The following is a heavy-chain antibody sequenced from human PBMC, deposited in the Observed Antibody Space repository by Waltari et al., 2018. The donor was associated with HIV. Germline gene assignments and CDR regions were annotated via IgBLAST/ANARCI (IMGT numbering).Heavy chain of an antibody. CDR3: ARDLGVLGSYPYHYKGMDV. CDR1: RGPITNHL. CDR2: MFYRGST. J-gene: IGHJ6*02. V-gene: IGHV4-59*11. D-gene: IGHD3-10*01. Sequence: LKLQESRSGLVTPSEPLSITCTATRGPITNHLWTWSRQPPRKALEWLGQMFYRGSTNYNPSLKSRVNISMDTSKSQFSLTLRSVTVADTAVYYCARDLGVLGSYPYHYKGMDVWGQGTTVTVSS.